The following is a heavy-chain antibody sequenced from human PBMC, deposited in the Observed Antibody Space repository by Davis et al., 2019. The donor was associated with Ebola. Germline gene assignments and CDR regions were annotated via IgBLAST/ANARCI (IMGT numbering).Heavy chain of an antibody. V-gene: IGHV3-21*01. D-gene: IGHD2-2*01. CDR3: ARDGSTSAALDY. Sequence: GESLKISCAASGFTFSSYSMNWVRQAPGKRLEWVSSISSSSSYIYYADSVKGRFTISRDNAKNSLYLQMNSLRAEDTAVYYCARDGSTSAALDYWGQGTLVTVSS. J-gene: IGHJ4*02. CDR2: ISSSSSYI. CDR1: GFTFSSYS.